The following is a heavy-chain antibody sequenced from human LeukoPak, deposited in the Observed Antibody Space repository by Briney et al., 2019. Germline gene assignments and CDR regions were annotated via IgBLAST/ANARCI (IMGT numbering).Heavy chain of an antibody. D-gene: IGHD5-18*01. CDR2: ISSSSSYI. CDR3: ARDLDTGFDY. J-gene: IGHJ4*02. CDR1: GFTFSSYS. Sequence: GGSLRLSCAASGFTFSSYSMNWVRQAPGKGLEWVSSISSSSSYIYYADSVKGRFTISRDNAKNSPYLQMNSLRAEDTAVYYCARDLDTGFDYRGQGTLVTVSS. V-gene: IGHV3-21*01.